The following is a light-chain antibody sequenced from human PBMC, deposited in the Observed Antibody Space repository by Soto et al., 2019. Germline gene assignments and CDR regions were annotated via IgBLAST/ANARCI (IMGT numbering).Light chain of an antibody. CDR1: SSNIGAGYD. J-gene: IGLJ2*01. V-gene: IGLV1-40*01. CDR3: ASWDDRLSGPI. Sequence: QSVLTQPPSVSGAPGQRVTISCTGSSSNIGAGYDVQWYQHLPGTAPKLLIYSNNLRPSGVPDRFLGSKSGTSASLAINGLQSEDEADYYCASWDDRLSGPIFGGGTKLTVL. CDR2: SNN.